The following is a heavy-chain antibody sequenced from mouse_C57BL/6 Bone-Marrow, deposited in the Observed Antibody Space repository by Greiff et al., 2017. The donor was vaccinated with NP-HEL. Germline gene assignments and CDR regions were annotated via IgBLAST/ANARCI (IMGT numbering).Heavy chain of an antibody. CDR1: GFTFTDYY. Sequence: VQLQQSGPELVKPGASVKISCKASGFTFTDYYMNWVKQSHGKSLEWIGDINPNNGGTSYNQKFKGKATLTVDKSTSTAYMELRGLTSEDSAVYYCARGLAFDYWGQGTTLTVSS. V-gene: IGHV1-26*01. CDR2: INPNNGGT. CDR3: ARGLAFDY. J-gene: IGHJ2*01.